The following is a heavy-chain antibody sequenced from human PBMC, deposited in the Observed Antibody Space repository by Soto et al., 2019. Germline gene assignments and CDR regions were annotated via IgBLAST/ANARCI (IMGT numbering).Heavy chain of an antibody. J-gene: IGHJ6*02. CDR1: GYTFTRYD. Sequence: QVQLVQSGAEVTKPGASVKVSCKASGYTFTRYDINWVRQATGQGLEWMGWMSPNSGATGYAQKFQGRVTMTRDTSISTVYMELSNLRSEDTAIYYCARGVDNGVDVWGQGSTVTVSS. CDR2: MSPNSGAT. D-gene: IGHD2-8*01. V-gene: IGHV1-8*01. CDR3: ARGVDNGVDV.